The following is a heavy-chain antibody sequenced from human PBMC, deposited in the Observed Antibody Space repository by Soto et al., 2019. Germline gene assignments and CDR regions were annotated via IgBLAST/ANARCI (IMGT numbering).Heavy chain of an antibody. CDR1: GGTFSSYA. D-gene: IGHD3-22*01. V-gene: IGHV1-69*13. J-gene: IGHJ3*02. CDR3: ASDVTDYYDSSGYYPGGAFDI. Sequence: EASVKVSCKASGGTFSSYAISWVRQAPGQGLEWMGGIIPIFGTANYAQKFQGRVTITADESTSTAYMELSSLRSEDTAVYYCASDVTDYYDSSGYYPGGAFDIWGQGTMVTVSS. CDR2: IIPIFGTA.